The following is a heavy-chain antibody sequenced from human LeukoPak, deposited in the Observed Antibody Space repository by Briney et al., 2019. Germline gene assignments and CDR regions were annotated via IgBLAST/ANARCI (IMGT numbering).Heavy chain of an antibody. V-gene: IGHV3-74*01. CDR2: ISSDGSST. CDR1: GFTFSSYW. Sequence: GGSLRLSCAASGFTFSSYWMHWVRQAPGKGLVWVSRISSDGSSTSYADSVKGRFTIPRDNAKNTLYLQMNSLRAEDTAMYYCAIALPPSINTPWKWGQGTLVTVSS. D-gene: IGHD3-3*02. J-gene: IGHJ4*02. CDR3: AIALPPSINTPWK.